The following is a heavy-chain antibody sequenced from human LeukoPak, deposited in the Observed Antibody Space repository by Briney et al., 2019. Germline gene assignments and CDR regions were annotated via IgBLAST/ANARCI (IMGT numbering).Heavy chain of an antibody. J-gene: IGHJ3*02. Sequence: ASVKVSCKDFRYSYTNYAMHCVRQAAGQRVEWLGWINACNGKTKYSQKLHGRVTITRDTYASTVSMYLSSQTSGDTAVYYCARGEIGVTFGASRPGDAFNIWGQGTMVTVSS. CDR3: ARGEIGVTFGASRPGDAFNI. CDR1: RYSYTNYA. D-gene: IGHD3-3*01. CDR2: INACNGKT. V-gene: IGHV1-3*01.